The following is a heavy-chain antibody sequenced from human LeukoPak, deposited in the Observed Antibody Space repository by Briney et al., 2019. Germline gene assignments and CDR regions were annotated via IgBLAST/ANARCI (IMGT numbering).Heavy chain of an antibody. CDR2: ISAYNGNT. CDR1: GYTFTSYG. CDR3: ARVQVHYDSSGYYWRGYYFDY. V-gene: IGHV1-18*01. D-gene: IGHD3-22*01. Sequence: GASVKVSCKASGYTFTSYGISWVRQAPGQGLEWMGWISAYNGNTNYAQKLQGRVTMTTDTSTSTAYMELRSLRSDDTAVYYCARVQVHYDSSGYYWRGYYFDYWGQGTLVTVSP. J-gene: IGHJ4*02.